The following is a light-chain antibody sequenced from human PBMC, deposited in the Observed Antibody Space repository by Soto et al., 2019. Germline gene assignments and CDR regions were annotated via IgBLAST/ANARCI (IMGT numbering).Light chain of an antibody. Sequence: QSVLTQPPSASGSPGQSVTISCTGTSSDVGGYNYVSWYQQHPDKAPKLMIYEVTKRPSGVPDRFSGSRSGNTASLTVSGLQAEDEADYYCSSYAGNNNVVFGGGTKLTVL. CDR3: SSYAGNNNVV. V-gene: IGLV2-8*01. CDR1: SSDVGGYNY. J-gene: IGLJ2*01. CDR2: EVT.